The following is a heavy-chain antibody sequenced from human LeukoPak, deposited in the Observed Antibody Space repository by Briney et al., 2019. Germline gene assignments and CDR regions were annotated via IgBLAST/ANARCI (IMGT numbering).Heavy chain of an antibody. CDR2: INHSGST. J-gene: IGHJ4*02. CDR3: ARGPALLDFWSGYYPDYFDY. CDR1: GDSISNYY. Sequence: SGTLSLTCTVSGDSISNYYWSWIRQPPGKGLEWIGEINHSGSTNYNPSLKSRVTISVDTSKNQFSLKLSSVTAADTAVYYCARGPALLDFWSGYYPDYFDYWGQGTLVTVSS. V-gene: IGHV4-34*01. D-gene: IGHD3-3*01.